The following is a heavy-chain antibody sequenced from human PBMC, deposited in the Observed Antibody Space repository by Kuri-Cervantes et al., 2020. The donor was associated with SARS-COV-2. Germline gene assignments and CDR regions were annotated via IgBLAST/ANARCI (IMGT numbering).Heavy chain of an antibody. Sequence: ESLKISCAASGFTFSSYAMSWVRQAPGKGLEWIGYIYYSGSTNYNPSLKSRVTISVDTSKNQFSLKLSSVTAADTAVYCCARELTNWGSGGSAYDAFDIWCQGTMVTVSS. CDR1: GFTFSSYA. CDR2: IYYSGST. J-gene: IGHJ3*02. V-gene: IGHV4-59*12. D-gene: IGHD7-27*01. CDR3: ARELTNWGSGGSAYDAFDI.